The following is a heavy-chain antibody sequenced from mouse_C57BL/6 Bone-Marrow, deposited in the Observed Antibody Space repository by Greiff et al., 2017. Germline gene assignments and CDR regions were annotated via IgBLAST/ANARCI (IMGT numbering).Heavy chain of an antibody. D-gene: IGHD2-12*01. Sequence: QVQLQQSGAELARPGASVKLSCKASGYTFTSYGISWVKQRTGQGLEWIGEIYPRSGNTYSNEKFKGKATLTADKASSTAYMELRSLTSEASAVYVWARGGGYYRGYAMDYGGQGTSVTVSS. V-gene: IGHV1-81*01. J-gene: IGHJ4*01. CDR2: IYPRSGNT. CDR3: ARGGGYYRGYAMDY. CDR1: GYTFTSYG.